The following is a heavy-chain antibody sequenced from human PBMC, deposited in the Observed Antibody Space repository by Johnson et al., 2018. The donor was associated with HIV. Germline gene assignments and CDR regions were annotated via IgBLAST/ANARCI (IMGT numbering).Heavy chain of an antibody. CDR3: ARETRVWYNWNDGSRAFDI. Sequence: VQLVESGGGVVRPGGSLRLSCAASGFTFDDHGMNWVRQAPWKGLEWVSGINWNGGSTGYAGSVKGRFTISRDNSKNTLYLQMNRLRAEDTAVYYCARETRVWYNWNDGSRAFDIWGQGTMVTVSS. CDR1: GFTFDDHG. V-gene: IGHV3-20*04. J-gene: IGHJ3*02. CDR2: INWNGGST. D-gene: IGHD1-1*01.